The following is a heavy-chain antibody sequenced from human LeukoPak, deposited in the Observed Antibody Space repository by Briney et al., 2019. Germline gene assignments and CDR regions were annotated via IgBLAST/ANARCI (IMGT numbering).Heavy chain of an antibody. V-gene: IGHV1-69*04. CDR2: IIPILGIA. D-gene: IGHD1-20*01. CDR1: GGTFSSYA. CDR3: ARDDNWNVISNY. Sequence: SVKVSCKASGGTFSSYAISWVRQAPGQGLEWMGRIIPILGIANYAQKFQGRVTITADKSTSTAYMELSSLRSEDTAVYYCARDDNWNVISNYWGQGTLVTASS. J-gene: IGHJ4*02.